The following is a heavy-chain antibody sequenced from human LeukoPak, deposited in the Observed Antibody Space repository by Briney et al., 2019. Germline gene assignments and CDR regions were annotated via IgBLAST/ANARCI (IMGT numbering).Heavy chain of an antibody. CDR1: GFTFSSYA. V-gene: IGHV3-23*01. CDR3: AESLGEWELLYG. Sequence: PGGSLRLSCAASGFTFSSYAMSWVRQAPGKGLEWVSAISGSGGSTYYADSVKGRFTISRDNSKNTLYLQMNSLRAEDTAVYYCAESLGEWELLYGWGQGTLVTVSS. D-gene: IGHD1-26*01. J-gene: IGHJ1*01. CDR2: ISGSGGST.